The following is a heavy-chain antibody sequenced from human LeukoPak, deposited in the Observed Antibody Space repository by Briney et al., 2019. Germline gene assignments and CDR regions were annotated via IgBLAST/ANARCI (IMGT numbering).Heavy chain of an antibody. CDR3: ASSHCGGDCFSSVAFDF. CDR2: VYHSGAT. D-gene: IGHD2-21*02. CDR1: GGSFSGYY. J-gene: IGHJ3*01. V-gene: IGHV4-30-2*01. Sequence: SKTLSLTCAVYGGSFSGYYWSWIRQPPGKGLEWIGYVYHSGATYYNPSLKSRISIPMDRSKNQFSLRLRSVTAADTAVYFCASSHCGGDCFSSVAFDFWGHGTMVTVSS.